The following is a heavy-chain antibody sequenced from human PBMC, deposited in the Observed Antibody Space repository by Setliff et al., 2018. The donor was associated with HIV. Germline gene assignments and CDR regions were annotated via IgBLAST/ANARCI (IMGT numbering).Heavy chain of an antibody. Sequence: SETLSLTCAVSGYSFSSGEYWRWSRQSPGKGLGWIGYIYSGGSSKYNPSLKSRVTISLDTSKNHFSRQLTSRTAADTAVYYCARNKPYYDFWSGYNYYYYYGMDVWGQGTTVTVSS. CDR2: IYSGGSS. D-gene: IGHD3-3*01. CDR3: ARNKPYYDFWSGYNYYYYYGMDV. CDR1: GYSFSSGEY. V-gene: IGHV4-4*09. J-gene: IGHJ6*02.